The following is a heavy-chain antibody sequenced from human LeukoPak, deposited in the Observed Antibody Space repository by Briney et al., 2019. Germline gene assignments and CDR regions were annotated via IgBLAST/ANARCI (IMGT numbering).Heavy chain of an antibody. CDR2: INHSGST. V-gene: IGHV4-34*01. CDR3: ARVRGYSGYDPLDY. D-gene: IGHD5-12*01. Sequence: SETLSLTCAVYGGSFSGYYWSWIRQPPGKGLEWIGEINHSGSTNYNPSLKSRVTISVDTSKNQFSLKLSSVTAADTAVYYCARVRGYSGYDPLDYWGQGTLVTVSS. CDR1: GGSFSGYY. J-gene: IGHJ4*02.